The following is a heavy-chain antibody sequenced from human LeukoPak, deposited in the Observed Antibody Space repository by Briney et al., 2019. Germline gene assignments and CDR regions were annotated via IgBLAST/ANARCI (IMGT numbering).Heavy chain of an antibody. CDR1: NGSISTSSYY. V-gene: IGHV4-39*01. J-gene: IGHJ6*02. CDR3: ARRTQLSYYYYGMDV. CDR2: IYYSGST. Sequence: SETLSLTCTVSNGSISTSSYYWGWIRQPPGKDLEWIGSIYYSGSTYYNPSLKSRVTISLDTSQNQLSLKLSSVTAADTAVYYCARRTQLSYYYYGMDVWGQGTTVTVSS. D-gene: IGHD5-18*01.